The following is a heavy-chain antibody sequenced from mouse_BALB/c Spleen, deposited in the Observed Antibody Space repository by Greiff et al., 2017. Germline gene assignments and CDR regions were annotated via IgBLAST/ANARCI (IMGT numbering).Heavy chain of an antibody. CDR1: GYAFTSYN. V-gene: IGHV1S135*01. Sequence: VQLKQSGPELVKPGASVKVSCKASGYAFTSYNMYWVKQSHGKSLELIGYIDPYNGGTSYNQKFKGKATLTVDKSSSTAYMHLNSLTSEDSAVYYCARSITTVVADYWGQGTTLTVSS. CDR2: IDPYNGGT. D-gene: IGHD1-1*01. J-gene: IGHJ2*01. CDR3: ARSITTVVADY.